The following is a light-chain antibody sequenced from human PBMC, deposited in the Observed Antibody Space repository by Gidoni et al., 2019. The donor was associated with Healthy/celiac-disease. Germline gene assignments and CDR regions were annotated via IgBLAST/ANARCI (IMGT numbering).Light chain of an antibody. V-gene: IGKV1-27*01. CDR3: QKYTSAPPRIT. Sequence: DIQMTQSPSSLSASVGDRVTITCRASPGISNYVAWYQQKPGKVPKLLIYAASTLQSGVPSRFSGSGSGTDFTLTISSLQPEDVATYYCQKYTSAPPRITFGPGTKVDIK. CDR1: PGISNY. CDR2: AAS. J-gene: IGKJ3*01.